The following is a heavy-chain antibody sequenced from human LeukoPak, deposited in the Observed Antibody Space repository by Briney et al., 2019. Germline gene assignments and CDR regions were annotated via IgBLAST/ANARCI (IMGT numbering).Heavy chain of an antibody. D-gene: IGHD3-10*01. CDR2: ISWNSGSI. Sequence: GGSLRLSCAASGFTFDDYAMHWVRQAPGKGLEWVSGISWNSGSIGYADSVKGRFTISRDNAKNSLYLQMNSLRAEDTALYYCANTPDGEGYWGQGTLVTVSS. V-gene: IGHV3-9*01. CDR1: GFTFDDYA. J-gene: IGHJ4*02. CDR3: ANTPDGEGY.